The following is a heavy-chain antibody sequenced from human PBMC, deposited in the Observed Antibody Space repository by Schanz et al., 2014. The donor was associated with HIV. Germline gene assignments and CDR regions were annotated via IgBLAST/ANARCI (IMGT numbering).Heavy chain of an antibody. CDR2: IGYDGSNI. Sequence: QVQLVESGGGVVQPGTSLRLSCVASGFNFITYGMHWVRQAPGKGLEWVAIIGYDGSNIYYAASVKGRFTVSRDNSRNTNTLYLQMNSLRAEDTAVYYCARVKGAVDYWGQGTTVTVSS. J-gene: IGHJ4*03. V-gene: IGHV3-33*01. CDR3: ARVKGAVDY. CDR1: GFNFITYG.